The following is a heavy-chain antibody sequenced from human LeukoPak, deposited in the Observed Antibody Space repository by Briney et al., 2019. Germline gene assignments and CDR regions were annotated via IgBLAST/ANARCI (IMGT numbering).Heavy chain of an antibody. J-gene: IGHJ5*02. CDR2: INPDSGVT. V-gene: IGHV1-2*02. Sequence: GASVKVSCKASGYTFTGYFVHWVRQAPGQGLEWMGWINPDSGVTTYAQNFRGRATMTSDTSISTVYMELSGLTSDDTAIYYCARDDPLSGWGLDPWGQGTLVTVSS. D-gene: IGHD6-19*01. CDR3: ARDDPLSGWGLDP. CDR1: GYTFTGYF.